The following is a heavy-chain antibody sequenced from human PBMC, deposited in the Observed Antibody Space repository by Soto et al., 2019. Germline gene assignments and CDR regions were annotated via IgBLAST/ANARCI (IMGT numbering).Heavy chain of an antibody. D-gene: IGHD6-13*01. Sequence: PSETLSLTCTVSGGSISSSSYYWGWIRQPPGKGLEWIGSIYYSGSTYYNPSLKSRVTISVDTSKNQFSLKLSSVTAADTAVYYCARHGVFAGSWDELWFDPWGQGTLVTVSS. CDR1: GGSISSSSYY. V-gene: IGHV4-39*01. CDR3: ARHGVFAGSWDELWFDP. CDR2: IYYSGST. J-gene: IGHJ5*02.